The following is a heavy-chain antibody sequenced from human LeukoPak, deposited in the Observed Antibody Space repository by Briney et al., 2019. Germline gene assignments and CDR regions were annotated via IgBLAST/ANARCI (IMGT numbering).Heavy chain of an antibody. CDR3: ARRHSSGWYRDAFDI. V-gene: IGHV4-61*05. CDR2: IYYSGST. J-gene: IGHJ3*02. Sequence: SETLSLTCTVSGDSISSSHYYWGWIRQPPGKGLEWIGYIYYSGSTNYNPSLKSRVTISVDTSKNQFSLKLSSVTAADTAVYYCARRHSSGWYRDAFDIWGPGTMVTVSS. CDR1: GDSISSSHYY. D-gene: IGHD6-19*01.